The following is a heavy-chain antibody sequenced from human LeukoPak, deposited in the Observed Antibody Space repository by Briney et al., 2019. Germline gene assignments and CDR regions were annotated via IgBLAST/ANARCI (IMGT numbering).Heavy chain of an antibody. CDR3: ARGYSSSWYYFDY. CDR1: GGSISTYY. D-gene: IGHD6-13*01. J-gene: IGHJ4*02. V-gene: IGHV4-59*01. CDR2: IYYSGST. Sequence: SETLSLTCTVSGGSISTYYWTWIRQPPGKGLEWTGYIYYSGSTNYNPSLKSRVTISVDTSKNQFSLKLSSVTAADTAVYYCARGYSSSWYYFDYWGQGTLVTVSS.